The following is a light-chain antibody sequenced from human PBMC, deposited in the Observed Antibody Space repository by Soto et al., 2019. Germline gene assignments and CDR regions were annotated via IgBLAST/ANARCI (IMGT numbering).Light chain of an antibody. CDR2: TTN. J-gene: IGLJ1*01. V-gene: IGLV1-44*01. CDR3: AAWDDSLNGHV. Sequence: VLTQPHSASGTPGQRVTISCSGSSSNIGTSSVHWFQQLPGTAPKLLISTTNQRPSGVPERFSGSKSGTSASLAISGLQSEDEADYYCAAWDDSLNGHVFVTGTKVTVL. CDR1: SSNIGTSS.